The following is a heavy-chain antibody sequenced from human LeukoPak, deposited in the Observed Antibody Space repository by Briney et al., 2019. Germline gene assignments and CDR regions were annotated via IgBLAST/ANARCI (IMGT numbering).Heavy chain of an antibody. Sequence: GGSLRLSCAAAGFIFSDYWMSWVRQAPGKGLEWVASIKEDGGDKIYVDSVKGRFTISRDNAKNSLYLQMRSLRAEDTAVYYCARAPGYYFDYWGPGTLVTVSA. J-gene: IGHJ4*02. V-gene: IGHV3-7*05. CDR2: IKEDGGDK. CDR1: GFIFSDYW. CDR3: ARAPGYYFDY. D-gene: IGHD7-27*01.